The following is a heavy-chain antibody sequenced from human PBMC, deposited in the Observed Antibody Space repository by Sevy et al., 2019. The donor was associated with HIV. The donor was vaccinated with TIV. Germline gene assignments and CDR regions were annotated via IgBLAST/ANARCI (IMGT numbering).Heavy chain of an antibody. CDR1: GYSFTGFY. D-gene: IGHD3-10*01. V-gene: IGHV1-2*02. J-gene: IGHJ4*02. Sequence: ASVKVSCKASGYSFTGFYIHWMRQAPGQGLEWMGWINPNNGDANYAQKYQGRVTMTRDTSATTTYMELTSLRSDDTAMYYCVRGYFGSGSYRLLYWGQGAPVTVSS. CDR3: VRGYFGSGSYRLLY. CDR2: INPNNGDA.